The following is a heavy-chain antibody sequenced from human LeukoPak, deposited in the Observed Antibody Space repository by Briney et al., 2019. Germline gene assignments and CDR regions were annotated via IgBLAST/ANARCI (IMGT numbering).Heavy chain of an antibody. V-gene: IGHV4-34*01. J-gene: IGHJ4*02. Sequence: SETLSLTCAVYGGSFSAYYWSWIRQPPGKGLEWIGEINHSGSTNYNPSLKSRVTISVDTSKNQFSLKLSSVTAADPAVYYCARSVAAAGPLGYWGQGTLVTVSS. CDR2: INHSGST. CDR1: GGSFSAYY. CDR3: ARSVAAAGPLGY. D-gene: IGHD6-13*01.